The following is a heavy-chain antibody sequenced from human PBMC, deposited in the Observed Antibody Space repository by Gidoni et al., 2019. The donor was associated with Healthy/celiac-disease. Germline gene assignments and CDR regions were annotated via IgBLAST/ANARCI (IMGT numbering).Heavy chain of an antibody. D-gene: IGHD3-10*01. CDR3: AKLKMEALLWFGELFEFDY. CDR1: GFTFRRYC. Sequence: QVLLVESGGGVVQPGWSLRLSCAASGFTFRRYCMHWVRQAPGQGLGWVAVIAYYGSNKYYADSVKGRFTISRDNSKNTLYLQMNSLRAEDTAVYYCAKLKMEALLWFGELFEFDYWGQGTLVTVSS. CDR2: IAYYGSNK. J-gene: IGHJ4*02. V-gene: IGHV3-30*18.